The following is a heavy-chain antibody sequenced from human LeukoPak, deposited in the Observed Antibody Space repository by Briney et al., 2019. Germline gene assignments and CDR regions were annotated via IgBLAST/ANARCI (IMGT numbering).Heavy chain of an antibody. CDR1: GFSFSPYW. CDR3: AREVPGVMVAFDL. J-gene: IGHJ3*01. D-gene: IGHD2-2*01. CDR2: IEKHGSAD. Sequence: PGGSLRLSCVGSGFSFSPYWMSWVRQAPGKGLEWLANIEKHGSADYYVDSAKGRFTISRDNAKNSLSLQLDSLRVEDTAVYYCAREVPGVMVAFDLWGQGTMVTVSP. V-gene: IGHV3-7*01.